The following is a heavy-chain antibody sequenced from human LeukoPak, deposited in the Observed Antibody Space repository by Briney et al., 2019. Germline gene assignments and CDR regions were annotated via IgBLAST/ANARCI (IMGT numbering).Heavy chain of an antibody. CDR3: ARGGYYYDSSGYYRFDY. CDR1: GGSFSGYY. D-gene: IGHD3-22*01. V-gene: IGHV4-59*10. J-gene: IGHJ4*02. Sequence: SETLSLTRVVYGGSFSGYYWSWIRQPAGKGLEWIGRIYTSGSTNYNPSLKSRVTMSVDTSKNQFSLKLSSVTAADTAVYYCARGGYYYDSSGYYRFDYWGQGTLVTVSS. CDR2: IYTSGST.